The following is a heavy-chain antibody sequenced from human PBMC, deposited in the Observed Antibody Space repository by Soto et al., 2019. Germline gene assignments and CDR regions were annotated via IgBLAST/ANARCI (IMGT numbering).Heavy chain of an antibody. CDR1: GYTFNTYG. J-gene: IGHJ5*02. CDR3: ARDFCSGGSCWYGNWSDP. Sequence: ASVKVSCKASGYTFNTYGISWVRQAPGQGLVWMGWISTYNGKTYYAQNFQGRVTMTTDTSTSTAYMEQRSLRSDDTAVYFCARDFCSGGSCWYGNWSDPWGQGTLVTVSS. V-gene: IGHV1-18*01. CDR2: ISTYNGKT. D-gene: IGHD2-15*01.